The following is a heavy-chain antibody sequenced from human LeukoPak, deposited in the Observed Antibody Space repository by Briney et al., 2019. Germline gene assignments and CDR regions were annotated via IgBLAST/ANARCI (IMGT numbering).Heavy chain of an antibody. Sequence: GGSLRLSCAASGFTFSSYSMNWVRQAPGKGLEWVSAISGSGGSTYYADSVKGRFTISRDNSKNTLYLQMNSLRAEDTAVYYCAKEGIYYDSSGVDYWGQGTLVTVSS. CDR1: GFTFSSYS. CDR2: ISGSGGST. V-gene: IGHV3-23*01. D-gene: IGHD3-22*01. CDR3: AKEGIYYDSSGVDY. J-gene: IGHJ4*02.